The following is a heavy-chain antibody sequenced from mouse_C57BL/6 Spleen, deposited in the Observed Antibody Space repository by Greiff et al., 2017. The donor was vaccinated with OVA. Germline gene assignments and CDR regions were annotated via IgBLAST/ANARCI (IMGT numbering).Heavy chain of an antibody. V-gene: IGHV1-82*01. CDR3: ARPYFGSSPGYFDV. CDR1: GYAFSSSW. J-gene: IGHJ1*03. D-gene: IGHD1-1*01. CDR2: IYPGDGDT. Sequence: QVQLKESGPELVKPGASVKISCKASGYAFSSSWMNWVKQRPGKGLEWIGRIYPGDGDTNYNGKFKGKATLTADKSSSTAYMHLSSLTSEDSAVYFCARPYFGSSPGYFDVWGTGTTVTVSS.